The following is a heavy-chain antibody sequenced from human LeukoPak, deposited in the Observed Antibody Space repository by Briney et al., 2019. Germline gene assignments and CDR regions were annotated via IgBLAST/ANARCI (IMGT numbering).Heavy chain of an antibody. CDR3: AREGQLHYDDSNGYYIQYYYMDV. Sequence: GGCLRLSCAAAGFIFWQDAMTWVRQAPGEGLEWVSSTTSSSSDIYYADSVKGRFTVSRDDAKHSLSLQINSLRVEDSAMYYCAREGQLHYDDSNGYYIQYYYMDVWGKGTTVTVSS. J-gene: IGHJ6*03. CDR1: GFIFWQDA. D-gene: IGHD3-22*01. V-gene: IGHV3-21*01. CDR2: TTSSSSDI.